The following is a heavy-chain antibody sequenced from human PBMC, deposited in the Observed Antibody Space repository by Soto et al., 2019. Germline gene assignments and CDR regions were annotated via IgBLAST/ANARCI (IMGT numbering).Heavy chain of an antibody. CDR3: ARDTHYYDSSGYYPSWFDP. V-gene: IGHV4-31*03. J-gene: IGHJ5*02. CDR2: IYYSGST. D-gene: IGHD3-22*01. Sequence: TLSLTCTVSGGSISSGGYYWSWIRQHPGKGLEWIGYIYYSGSTYYNPSLKSRATISVDTSKNQFSLKLSSVTAADTAVYYCARDTHYYDSSGYYPSWFDPWGQGTLVTVSS. CDR1: GGSISSGGYY.